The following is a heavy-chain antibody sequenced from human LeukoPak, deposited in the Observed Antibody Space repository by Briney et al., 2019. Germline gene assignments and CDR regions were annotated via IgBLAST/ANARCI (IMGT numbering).Heavy chain of an antibody. J-gene: IGHJ4*02. D-gene: IGHD3-22*01. CDR3: ARDPPTTYYYDSSGYYYFSY. CDR1: GGTFSSYA. Sequence: VASVKVSCKASGGTFSSYAISWVRQAPGQGLEWMGGIIPIFGTANYAQKFQGRVTITTDESTSTAYMELSSLRSEDTAVYYCARDPPTTYYYDSSGYYYFSYWGQGTLATVSS. CDR2: IIPIFGTA. V-gene: IGHV1-69*05.